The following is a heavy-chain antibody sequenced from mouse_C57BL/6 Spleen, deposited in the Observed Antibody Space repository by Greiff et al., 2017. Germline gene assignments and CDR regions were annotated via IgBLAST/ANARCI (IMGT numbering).Heavy chain of an antibody. CDR2: IDPSDSYT. V-gene: IGHV1-69*01. J-gene: IGHJ3*01. CDR1: GYTFTSYW. D-gene: IGHD2-1*01. Sequence: VQLQQPGAELVMPWASVKLSCKASGYTFTSYWMHWVKQRPGQGLEWIGEIDPSDSYTNYNQKFKGKSTLTVDKSSSTAYMQLSSLTSEDSAVYYCAYGNYGYWGQGTLVTVSA. CDR3: AYGNYGY.